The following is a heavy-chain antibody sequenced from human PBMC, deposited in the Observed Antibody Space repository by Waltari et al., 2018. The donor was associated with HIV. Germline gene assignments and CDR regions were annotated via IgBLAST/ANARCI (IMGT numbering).Heavy chain of an antibody. V-gene: IGHV4-59*01. Sequence: QVQLQESGPGLVKPSETLSLTCTVSGGSISSDSWSWIRQPPGKGLEWIGYIYYTGSTNYNPSLKSRVTISVDTSKNQFSLKMNSVTAADTAVYYCARDGGATGTTTWGQGTLVTVSS. CDR1: GGSISSDS. CDR2: IYYTGST. J-gene: IGHJ5*02. CDR3: ARDGGATGTTT. D-gene: IGHD1-1*01.